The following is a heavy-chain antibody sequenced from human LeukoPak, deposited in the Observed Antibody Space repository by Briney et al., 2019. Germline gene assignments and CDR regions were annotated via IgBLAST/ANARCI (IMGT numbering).Heavy chain of an antibody. CDR1: GFSVSNDW. CDR3: TLIQGWGSGSYYRDF. V-gene: IGHV3-15*01. D-gene: IGHD3-10*01. J-gene: IGHJ4*02. CDR2: VKSRSAGETT. Sequence: GGSLRLSCAASGFSVSNDWMSWVRQTPGKGLEWVARVKSRSAGETTDYAAPVKGRFTISRDDSKNTLYLQMNSLKTEDTAVYYCTLIQGWGSGSYYRDFWGQGTLVTVSS.